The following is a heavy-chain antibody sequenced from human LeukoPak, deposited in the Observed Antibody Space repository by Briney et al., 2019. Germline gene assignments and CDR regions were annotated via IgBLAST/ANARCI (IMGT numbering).Heavy chain of an antibody. V-gene: IGHV1-69*06. CDR2: IIPMFGTA. Sequence: SVKVSCKASGGTFSSYAISWVRQAPGQGLEWMGGIIPMFGTANYAQKIQGRVTITADKSTSTAYMELSSLRSEDTAVYYCACQIEVGATHRGFYYYMDVWGKGTTVTVSS. D-gene: IGHD1-26*01. CDR3: ACQIEVGATHRGFYYYMDV. CDR1: GGTFSSYA. J-gene: IGHJ6*03.